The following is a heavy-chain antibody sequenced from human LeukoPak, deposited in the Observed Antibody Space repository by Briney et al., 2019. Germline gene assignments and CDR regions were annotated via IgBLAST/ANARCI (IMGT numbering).Heavy chain of an antibody. CDR3: ARSPLSGSPDAFDI. V-gene: IGHV4-61*02. CDR2: IYTSGST. D-gene: IGHD3-3*01. Sequence: SETLSLTCTVSGGSISSGSYYWSWIRQPAGKGLEWIGRIYTSGSTNYNPSLKSRVTISVDTSKNQFSLKLSSVTAADTAVYYCARSPLSGSPDAFDIWDQGTMVTVSS. J-gene: IGHJ3*02. CDR1: GGSISSGSYY.